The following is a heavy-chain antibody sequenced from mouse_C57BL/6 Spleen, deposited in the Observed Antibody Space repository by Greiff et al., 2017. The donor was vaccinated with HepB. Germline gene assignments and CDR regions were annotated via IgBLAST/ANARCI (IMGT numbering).Heavy chain of an antibody. D-gene: IGHD2-4*01. J-gene: IGHJ4*01. CDR2: FFPGSGSI. Sequence: QVQLQQSGAELVKPGASVKLSCKASGYTFTEYTIHWVKQRAGQGLEWIGWFFPGSGSIKYNEKFKDKATLTADKSSSTVYMELSRLTSEDSAVYFCARHEDGMDYDGYAMDYWGQGTSVTVSS. V-gene: IGHV1-62-2*01. CDR3: ARHEDGMDYDGYAMDY. CDR1: GYTFTEYT.